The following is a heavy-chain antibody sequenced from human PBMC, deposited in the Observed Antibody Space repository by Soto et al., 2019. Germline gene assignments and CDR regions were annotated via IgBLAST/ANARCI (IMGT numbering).Heavy chain of an antibody. Sequence: GGSLRLSCAASGFTFTNYAMSWVRQAPGKGLEWVSGVSGSGSSTYYADSVKGRFTISRDNSKNTLYLQMNSLRAEDTAVYYCAVNCSGSSCWDYWGQGTLVTVSS. CDR1: GFTFTNYA. J-gene: IGHJ4*02. D-gene: IGHD2-2*01. V-gene: IGHV3-23*01. CDR2: VSGSGSST. CDR3: AVNCSGSSCWDY.